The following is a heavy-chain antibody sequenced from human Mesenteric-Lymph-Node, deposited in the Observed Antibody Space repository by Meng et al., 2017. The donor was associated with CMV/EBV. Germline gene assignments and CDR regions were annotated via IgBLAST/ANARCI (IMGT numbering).Heavy chain of an antibody. D-gene: IGHD2-21*01. Sequence: GGSLRLSCAASGFTLSRYSMNWVRQAPGKGLEWVSSISSSSRYIYYADSVKGRISISRDNAKNSLYLQMNSLRAEDTAVYYCARDLAYCGGDCYSDDYYYYGMDVWGQGTTVTVSS. CDR3: ARDLAYCGGDCYSDDYYYYGMDV. V-gene: IGHV3-21*01. CDR1: GFTLSRYS. CDR2: ISSSSRYI. J-gene: IGHJ6*02.